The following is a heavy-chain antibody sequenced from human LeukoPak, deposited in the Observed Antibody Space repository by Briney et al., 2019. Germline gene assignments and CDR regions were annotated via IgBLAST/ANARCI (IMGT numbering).Heavy chain of an antibody. CDR2: INHSGST. D-gene: IGHD6-13*01. J-gene: IGHJ6*04. CDR1: GGSFSGYY. Sequence: SETLSLTCAVYGGSFSGYYWSWIRQPPGKGLEWIGEINHSGSTNYNPSLKSRVTISVDTSKNQFSLKLSSVTAADTAVYYCARGRYSSSWDVGGTDMDVWGKGTTVTVSS. V-gene: IGHV4-34*01. CDR3: ARGRYSSSWDVGGTDMDV.